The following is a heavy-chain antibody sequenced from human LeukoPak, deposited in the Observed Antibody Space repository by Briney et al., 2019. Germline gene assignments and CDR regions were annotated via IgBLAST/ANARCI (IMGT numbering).Heavy chain of an antibody. Sequence: GGSLRLSCAASGFDFRSYSMHWVRQAPGKGLEWVSTISTVGHYIYYADSMKGRFTISRDNVNNSLFLEMNSLRADDTAVYYCAARPVRGLGPLDFWGQGTLVTVSS. CDR2: ISTVGHYI. J-gene: IGHJ4*02. V-gene: IGHV3-21*04. CDR3: AARPVRGLGPLDF. CDR1: GFDFRSYS.